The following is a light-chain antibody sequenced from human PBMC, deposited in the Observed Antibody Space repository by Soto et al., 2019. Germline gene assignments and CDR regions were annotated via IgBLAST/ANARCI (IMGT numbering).Light chain of an antibody. CDR3: QQYNSYPVT. CDR2: KAS. J-gene: IGKJ2*01. Sequence: DIQMTQSPSTLSASVGDRVTITCRASQSISSWLAWYQQKPGKAPKVLIYKASSLESGVPLRFSGSGYGTDFILTISSLQPDDFATYYCQQYNSYPVTFGQGTKLEIK. CDR1: QSISSW. V-gene: IGKV1-5*03.